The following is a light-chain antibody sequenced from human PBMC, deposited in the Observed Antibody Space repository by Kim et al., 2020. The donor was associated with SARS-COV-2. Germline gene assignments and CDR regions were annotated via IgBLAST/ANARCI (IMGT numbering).Light chain of an antibody. Sequence: EIVLTQSPGTLSVSPGERVTLSCRASQSVRNNLAWYQQRPGLPPRLLLYGASTRATDIPARFSGSGSGTEFTLTIRSLQSEDLAVYYCQQYNDWPRISFGGGTKVDIK. J-gene: IGKJ4*01. CDR3: QQYNDWPRIS. V-gene: IGKV3-15*01. CDR2: GAS. CDR1: QSVRNN.